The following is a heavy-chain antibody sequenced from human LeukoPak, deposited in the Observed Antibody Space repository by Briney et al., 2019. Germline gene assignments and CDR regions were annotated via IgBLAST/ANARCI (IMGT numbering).Heavy chain of an antibody. D-gene: IGHD3-22*01. CDR2: IYPGDSDT. CDR1: GYSFTSYW. V-gene: IGHV5-51*01. Sequence: GESLKISCKGSGYSFTSYWVGWVRQMPGKGLEWMGIIYPGDSDTRYSPSFQGQVTISADKSISTAYLQWSSLKASDTAMYYCARRHYYDSSGYYGMDVWGQGTTVTVSS. CDR3: ARRHYYDSSGYYGMDV. J-gene: IGHJ6*02.